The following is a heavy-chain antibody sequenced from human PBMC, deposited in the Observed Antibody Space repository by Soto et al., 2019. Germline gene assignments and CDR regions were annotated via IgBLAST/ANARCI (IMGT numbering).Heavy chain of an antibody. Sequence: GGSLRLSCTASGFTFGDYAMSWFRQAPGKGLEWVGFIRSKAYGGTTEYAASVKGRFTISRDDSKSIAYLQMNSLKTEDTAVYYCCRPAAGQNPPPFDYWGQGTLVTVSS. CDR3: CRPAAGQNPPPFDY. J-gene: IGHJ4*02. CDR1: GFTFGDYA. D-gene: IGHD6-13*01. CDR2: IRSKAYGGTT. V-gene: IGHV3-49*03.